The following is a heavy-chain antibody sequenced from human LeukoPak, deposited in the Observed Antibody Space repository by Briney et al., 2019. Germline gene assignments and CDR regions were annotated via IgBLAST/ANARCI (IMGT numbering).Heavy chain of an antibody. J-gene: IGHJ4*02. CDR1: GFTFSSYS. Sequence: GGSLRLSCAASGFTFSSYSMNWVRQAPGKGLEWVSFISSSSSYIYYADSVKGRFTISRDNAKNSLYLQMNSLRTEDMALYYCAKSPVAALLWYYFDYWGQGTLVTVSS. CDR3: AKSPVAALLWYYFDY. D-gene: IGHD6-19*01. CDR2: ISSSSSYI. V-gene: IGHV3-21*04.